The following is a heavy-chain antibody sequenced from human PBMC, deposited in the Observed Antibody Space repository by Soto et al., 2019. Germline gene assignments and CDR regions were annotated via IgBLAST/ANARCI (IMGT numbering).Heavy chain of an antibody. J-gene: IGHJ4*02. CDR2: ISSTTNYI. CDR1: GFTFTRYS. V-gene: IGHV3-21*06. CDR3: ARESEDPTSNFDY. Sequence: GGSLRLSCAASGFTFTRYSMNWVRQAPGKGLEWVSSISSTTNYIYYGDSMKGRFTISRDNAKNSLYLEMNSLRAEDTAVYYCARESEDPTSNFDYWGQGTLVTVSS.